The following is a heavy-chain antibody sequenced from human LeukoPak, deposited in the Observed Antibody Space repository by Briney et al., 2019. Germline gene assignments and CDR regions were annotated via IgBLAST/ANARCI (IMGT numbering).Heavy chain of an antibody. Sequence: GGSLRLSCAASGFTFSSYAMSWVRQAPGKGLEWVSLISWDGGSTYYADSVKGRFTISRDNSKNSLYLQMNSLRTEDTALYYCAKTRGQWLVLYYFDYWGQGTLVTVSS. V-gene: IGHV3-43*01. CDR3: AKTRGQWLVLYYFDY. CDR1: GFTFSSYA. J-gene: IGHJ4*02. D-gene: IGHD6-19*01. CDR2: ISWDGGST.